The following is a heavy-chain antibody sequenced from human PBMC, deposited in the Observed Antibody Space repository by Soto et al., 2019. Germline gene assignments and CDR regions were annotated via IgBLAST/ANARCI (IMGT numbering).Heavy chain of an antibody. CDR1: GGSINSNSYY. J-gene: IGHJ4*02. CDR2: IYFDGST. Sequence: QLRESGPGLVKPSETLSLTCTVSGGSINSNSYYWAWIRQTPGKGLAWIASIYFDGSTYYNPSRKSRVTISVDTSKNQFSLRLTSVTTADTAVYYCAKVMVAATRHTDFDSWGQGTLVTVSS. V-gene: IGHV4-39*02. D-gene: IGHD2-15*01. CDR3: AKVMVAATRHTDFDS.